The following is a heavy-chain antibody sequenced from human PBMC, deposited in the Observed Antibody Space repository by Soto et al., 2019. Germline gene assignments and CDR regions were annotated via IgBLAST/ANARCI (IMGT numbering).Heavy chain of an antibody. CDR1: GYRFSTYW. J-gene: IGHJ4*02. D-gene: IGHD6-13*01. Sequence: RGESLKISCQGSGYRFSTYWIHWVRQLPGKGLESVGIIYPADSDTRYSPSFQGQVTISADKTISTTYLQWSSLKASDTAMYFCALRYIAATATAFDLWGQGTPVTVSS. CDR3: ALRYIAATATAFDL. CDR2: IYPADSDT. V-gene: IGHV5-51*01.